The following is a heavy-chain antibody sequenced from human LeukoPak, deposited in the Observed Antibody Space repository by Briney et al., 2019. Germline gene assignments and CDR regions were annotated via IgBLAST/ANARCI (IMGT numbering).Heavy chain of an antibody. CDR1: GGSFSGYY. J-gene: IGHJ4*02. V-gene: IGHV4-34*01. CDR2: INHSGST. Sequence: NPSETLSLTCAVYGGSFSGYYWSWIRQPPGKGLEWIGEINHSGSTNYNPSLKSRVTISVDTSKNQFSLKLSSVTAADTAVYYCATYTPRRNVFDYWGQGTLVTVSS. D-gene: IGHD4-11*01. CDR3: ATYTPRRNVFDY.